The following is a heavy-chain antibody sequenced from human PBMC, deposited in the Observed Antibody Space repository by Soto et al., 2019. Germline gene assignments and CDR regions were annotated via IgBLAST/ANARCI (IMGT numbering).Heavy chain of an antibody. CDR3: ARAGGSSSQYYYYGMDV. D-gene: IGHD2-15*01. V-gene: IGHV5-10-1*01. CDR2: IDPSDSYT. Sequence: GESLKISCKGSGYSFTSYWISWVRQMPGKGLEWMGRIDPSDSYTNYSPSFQGHVTISADKSISTAYLQWSSLKASDTAMYYCARAGGSSSQYYYYGMDVWGQGTTVTVSS. J-gene: IGHJ6*02. CDR1: GYSFTSYW.